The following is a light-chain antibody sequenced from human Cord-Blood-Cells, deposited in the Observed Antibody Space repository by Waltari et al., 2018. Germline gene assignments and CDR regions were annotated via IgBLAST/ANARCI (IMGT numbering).Light chain of an antibody. CDR1: SSNIGSNY. CDR2: RNN. Sequence: QSVLTQPPSASGTPGQRVTISCSGSSSNIGSNYVYWYQQLPGTAPKLLNYRNNQRPSGEPDRFYACKSGTSASLANSGLRSEDEADYYCAAWDDSLSGRVFGGGTKLTVL. J-gene: IGLJ3*02. CDR3: AAWDDSLSGRV. V-gene: IGLV1-47*01.